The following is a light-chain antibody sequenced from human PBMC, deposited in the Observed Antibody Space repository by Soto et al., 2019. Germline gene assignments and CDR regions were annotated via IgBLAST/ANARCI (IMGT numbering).Light chain of an antibody. V-gene: IGKV3-20*01. Sequence: EIVLTQSPGTLSLSPGERATLSCRASQSVSSSYLAWYQQKPGQAPRLLIYGVSSRATGIPDRFSGSGSGTDFPLTITRLEPEDVAVYYCQQYGSSRTFGQGTKVEIK. CDR1: QSVSSSY. CDR2: GVS. J-gene: IGKJ1*01. CDR3: QQYGSSRT.